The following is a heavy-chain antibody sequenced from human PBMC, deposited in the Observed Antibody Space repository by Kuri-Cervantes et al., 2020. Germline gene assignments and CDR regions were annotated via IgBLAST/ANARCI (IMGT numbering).Heavy chain of an antibody. CDR3: ARVGSKLLIDY. V-gene: IGHV4-59*12. D-gene: IGHD3-10*01. CDR1: GGSISSYY. CDR2: INHSGST. Sequence: SETLSLTCTVSGGSISSYYWSWIRQPPGKGLEWIGEINHSGSTNYNPSLKSRVTISVDKSKNQFSLKLSSVTAADTAVYYCARVGSKLLIDYWGQGTLVTVSS. J-gene: IGHJ4*02.